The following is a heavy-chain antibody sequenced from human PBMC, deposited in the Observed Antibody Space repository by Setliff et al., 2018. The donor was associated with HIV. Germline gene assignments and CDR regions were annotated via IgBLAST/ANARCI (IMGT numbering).Heavy chain of an antibody. V-gene: IGHV3-48*01. Sequence: GGSLRLSCAASGFTFSSYGMHWVRQAPGKGLEWVSHIYPDSNNIDYTDSVKGRFTISRDNAKNSLYLQMNSLRAEDAAVYYCATDLHWAFDYWGQGSLVTVSS. J-gene: IGHJ4*02. CDR1: GFTFSSYG. D-gene: IGHD7-27*01. CDR3: ATDLHWAFDY. CDR2: IYPDSNNI.